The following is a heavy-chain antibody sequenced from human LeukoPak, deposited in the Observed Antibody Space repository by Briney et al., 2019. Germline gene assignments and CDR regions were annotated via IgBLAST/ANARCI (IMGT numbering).Heavy chain of an antibody. CDR1: GGSISNNDY. Sequence: KPSETLSLTCTVSGGSISNNDYWAWIRQPPGKGLEWIGSIYYSGSTHYNPSLRSRVTISVDTSKNQFSLKLSSVTAADTAVYHCARNESRIAAFGTRKDNWFDPWGHGTLVTVSS. J-gene: IGHJ5*02. CDR2: IYYSGST. CDR3: ARNESRIAAFGTRKDNWFDP. D-gene: IGHD6-13*01. V-gene: IGHV4-39*01.